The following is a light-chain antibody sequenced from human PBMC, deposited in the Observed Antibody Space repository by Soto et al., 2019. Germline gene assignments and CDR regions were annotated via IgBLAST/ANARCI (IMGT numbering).Light chain of an antibody. CDR1: QSVSSY. V-gene: IGKV3-11*01. Sequence: EIVLTQSPATLSLSPGERATLSCRASQSVSSYLVWYQQKPDQAPRLLIFDAFNRATGIPARFSGSGSGTDFTLTISSLETEDFAVYYCQQRSSWPLTFGGGTKVDIK. CDR3: QQRSSWPLT. CDR2: DAF. J-gene: IGKJ4*01.